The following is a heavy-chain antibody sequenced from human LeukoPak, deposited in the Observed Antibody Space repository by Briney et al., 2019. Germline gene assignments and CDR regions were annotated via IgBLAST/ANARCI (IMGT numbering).Heavy chain of an antibody. D-gene: IGHD1-1*01. CDR2: IYHSGST. V-gene: IGHV4-38-2*02. J-gene: IGHJ5*02. Sequence: TSETLSLTCTVSGYSISSGYYWGWIRQPPGKGLEWIGSIYHSGSTYYNPSLKSRVTISVDTSKNQFSLKLSSVTAADTAIYYCARGRPESPFDPWGQGTLVTVSS. CDR3: ARGRPESPFDP. CDR1: GYSISSGYY.